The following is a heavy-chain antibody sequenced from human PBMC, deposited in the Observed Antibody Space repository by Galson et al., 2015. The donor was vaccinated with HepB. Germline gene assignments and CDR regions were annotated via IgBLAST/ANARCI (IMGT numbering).Heavy chain of an antibody. Sequence: SLRLSCAASGFAFSSYAMSWVRQAPGKGLEWVSVIFIGGKTYYADSVKGRFTISRDKSKNTLHLQMNSLRPEDTALYYCARDLSSAHYPSWYFDLWGRGTPVTVSS. CDR1: GFAFSSYA. V-gene: IGHV3-53*01. D-gene: IGHD3-22*01. CDR2: IFIGGKT. J-gene: IGHJ2*01. CDR3: ARDLSSAHYPSWYFDL.